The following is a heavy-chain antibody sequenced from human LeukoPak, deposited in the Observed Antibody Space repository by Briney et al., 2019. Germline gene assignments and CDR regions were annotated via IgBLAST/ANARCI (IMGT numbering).Heavy chain of an antibody. CDR2: ISSSSSTI. V-gene: IGHV3-48*04. Sequence: GGSLRLSCAASGFTFSSYSMNWVRQAPGKGLEWVSYISSSSSTIYYADSVKGRFTISRDNAKNSLYLQMNSLRAEDTAVYYCARVTGGYSGYDLDYWGQGTLVTVSS. CDR1: GFTFSSYS. J-gene: IGHJ4*02. CDR3: ARVTGGYSGYDLDY. D-gene: IGHD5-12*01.